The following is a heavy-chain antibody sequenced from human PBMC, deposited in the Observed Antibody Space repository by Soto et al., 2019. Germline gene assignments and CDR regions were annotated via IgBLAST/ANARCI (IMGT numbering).Heavy chain of an antibody. J-gene: IGHJ4*02. Sequence: PSETLSLTCAVSGGSISSGGYSWSWIRQPPGKGLEWIGYIYHSGSTYYNPSLKSRVTIPVDRSKNQFSLKLSSVTAADTAVYYCASVDTAMVFDYWGQGTLVTVSS. D-gene: IGHD5-18*01. CDR1: GGSISSGGYS. V-gene: IGHV4-30-2*01. CDR3: ASVDTAMVFDY. CDR2: IYHSGST.